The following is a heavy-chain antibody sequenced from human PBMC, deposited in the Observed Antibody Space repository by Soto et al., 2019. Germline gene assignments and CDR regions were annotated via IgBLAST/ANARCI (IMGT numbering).Heavy chain of an antibody. CDR2: ISISGDTT. D-gene: IGHD6-19*01. CDR3: AKELEAVAAQVGYHGY. J-gene: IGHJ4*02. V-gene: IGHV3-23*01. CDR1: GFTFSSHA. Sequence: PGGSLILSCEASGFTFSSHAMSWVRQAPGKGLEWVSSISISGDTTYYADYIRGRFTISRDNSKNTLYLQMNSLRAEAPAVYYCAKELEAVAAQVGYHGYRGQGTRVTVSS.